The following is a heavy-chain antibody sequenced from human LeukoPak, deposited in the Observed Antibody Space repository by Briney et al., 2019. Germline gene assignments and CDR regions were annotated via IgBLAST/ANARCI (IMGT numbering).Heavy chain of an antibody. V-gene: IGHV3-48*01. D-gene: IGHD1-26*01. CDR2: ISSSSSTI. Sequence: GGSLRLSCAASGFTFSSYSMNWVRQAPGKGLEWVSYISSSSSTIYYADSVKGRFTISRDNAKNSLYLQMNSLRAEDTAVYYCAGEENSGTLDYWGQGTLVTVSS. J-gene: IGHJ4*02. CDR1: GFTFSSYS. CDR3: AGEENSGTLDY.